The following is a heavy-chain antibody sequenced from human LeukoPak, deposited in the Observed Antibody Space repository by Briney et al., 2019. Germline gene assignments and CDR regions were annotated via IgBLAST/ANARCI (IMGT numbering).Heavy chain of an antibody. CDR2: FHNSGTS. J-gene: IGHJ4*02. D-gene: IGHD3-16*01. V-gene: IGHV4-59*01. Sequence: SSETLSLTCTVSDDSISDYYRGWIRQPPGKGLEWIGYFHNSGTSTYNPSLKSRVTISADTSKNQFSLKLNSLTTADTAVYYCTRGAGWLIDYWGQGILVTVSS. CDR3: TRGAGWLIDY. CDR1: DDSISDYY.